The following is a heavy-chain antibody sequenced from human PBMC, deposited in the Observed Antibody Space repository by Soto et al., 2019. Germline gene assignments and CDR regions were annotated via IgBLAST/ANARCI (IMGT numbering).Heavy chain of an antibody. V-gene: IGHV1-69*06. J-gene: IGHJ4*02. CDR3: ARVRVIRGVIPSHFGL. Sequence: QAHLAQSGAEVKRPGSSVTVSCKASGGTFNSYGISWVRQAPGQGLDWMGVIIPLYGTVNYAQKFQGRVSITADKSTSTAYMELNSLRSVDAAVYYRARVRVIRGVIPSHFGLWGQGTLVTVAS. CDR1: GGTFNSYG. CDR2: IIPLYGTV. D-gene: IGHD3-10*01.